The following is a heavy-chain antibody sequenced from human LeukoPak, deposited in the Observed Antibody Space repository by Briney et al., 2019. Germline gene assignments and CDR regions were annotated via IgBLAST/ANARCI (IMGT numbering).Heavy chain of an antibody. D-gene: IGHD2-8*02. Sequence: GESLKIYNICSGYNHITYQVAWARQMPGKGLEWMGIIYPDESDTRYSPSFQGQVTISAAKSINTAYLQWSSLKASDTAMYFYTTPYNTAWCVSRDDEAFDVWGQGTMVTVSS. CDR2: IYPDESDT. CDR1: GYNHITYQ. V-gene: IGHV5-51*01. J-gene: IGHJ3*01. CDR3: TTPYNTAWCVSRDDEAFDV.